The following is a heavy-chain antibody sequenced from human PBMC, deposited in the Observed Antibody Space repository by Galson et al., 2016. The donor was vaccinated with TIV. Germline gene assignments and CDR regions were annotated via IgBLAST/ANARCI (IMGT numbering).Heavy chain of an antibody. V-gene: IGHV3-74*01. CDR2: INRDGSNT. D-gene: IGHD3-3*01. CDR3: ARMNYDFWRGSNAGWWFDP. Sequence: SLRLSCAGSGFIFSTYWMHWVRQVPGKGLLWVSHINRDGSNTSYADSVKGRFTISRDNAKNMVYLQMKSLSGEDTVVYYCARMNYDFWRGSNAGWWFDPWGQGTQVTVSS. CDR1: GFIFSTYW. J-gene: IGHJ5*02.